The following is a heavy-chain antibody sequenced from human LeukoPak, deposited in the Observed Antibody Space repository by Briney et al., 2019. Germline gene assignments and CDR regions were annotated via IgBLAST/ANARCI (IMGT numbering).Heavy chain of an antibody. J-gene: IGHJ6*02. CDR1: GFAFSSYY. CDR3: AKVGSAGAKYYYYYGMDV. V-gene: IGHV3-23*01. Sequence: GGSLRLSCAASGFAFSSYYMNWVRQPPGKGLEWVSAISGSDGSTYYADSVKGRFTISRDNSKNTLYLQMNSLRAEDTAVYYCAKVGSAGAKYYYYYGMDVWGQGTTVTVSS. CDR2: ISGSDGST. D-gene: IGHD1-26*01.